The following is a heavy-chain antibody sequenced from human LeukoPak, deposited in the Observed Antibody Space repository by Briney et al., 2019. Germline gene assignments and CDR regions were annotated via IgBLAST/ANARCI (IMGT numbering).Heavy chain of an antibody. Sequence: TGGSLRLSCAASGFTFSSYAMSWVRQAPGKGLEWVGHIKTDGSETYHLDSLRGRFSISRDNTNNALYLQMNSLRVEDTAVYYCVKNNGWFHLAQWGQGTLVTVSS. CDR2: IKTDGSET. CDR3: VKNNGWFHLAQ. D-gene: IGHD6-19*01. V-gene: IGHV3-7*03. CDR1: GFTFSSYA. J-gene: IGHJ4*02.